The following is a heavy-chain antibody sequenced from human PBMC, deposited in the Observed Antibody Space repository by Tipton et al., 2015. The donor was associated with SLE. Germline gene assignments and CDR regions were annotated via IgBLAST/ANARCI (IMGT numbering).Heavy chain of an antibody. J-gene: IGHJ4*02. CDR1: GYTFTTYG. CDR3: ARDLNGIDY. V-gene: IGHV1-8*01. CDR2: MDPHSGNT. Sequence: QLVQSGSELKKPGASVKVSCKASGYTFTTYGINWVRQATGQGLEWMGWMDPHSGNTDFAQRFLGRVALTWDTSISTAYMELSSLRSDDTAVYYCARDLNGIDYWGQGTLVTVSS. D-gene: IGHD1-20*01.